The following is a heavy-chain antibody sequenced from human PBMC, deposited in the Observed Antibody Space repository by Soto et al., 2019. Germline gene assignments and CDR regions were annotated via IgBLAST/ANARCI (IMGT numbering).Heavy chain of an antibody. Sequence: GASGKVSCKASGFTFNSSAMEWGRQARGQRLEWIGWIVVGSGNTNYAQKFQERVTITRDMSTSTAYMELSSLRSEDTAVYYCAATDSSGNFDYWGQGTLVTVSS. D-gene: IGHD3-22*01. CDR1: GFTFNSSA. CDR2: IVVGSGNT. CDR3: AATDSSGNFDY. J-gene: IGHJ4*02. V-gene: IGHV1-58*02.